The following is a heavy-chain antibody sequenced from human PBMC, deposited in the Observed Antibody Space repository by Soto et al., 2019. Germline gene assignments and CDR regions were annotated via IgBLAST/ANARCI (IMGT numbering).Heavy chain of an antibody. CDR3: AKKEGSSWSSSDTTPNDY. D-gene: IGHD6-13*01. J-gene: IGHJ4*02. CDR2: ISGSGGST. Sequence: PGGSLRLSCAASGFTFSSYAMSWVRQAPGKGLEWVSAISGSGGSTYYADSVKGRFTISRDNSKNTLYLQMNSLRAEDTAVYYCAKKEGSSWSSSDTTPNDYWGQGTLVTVSS. V-gene: IGHV3-23*01. CDR1: GFTFSSYA.